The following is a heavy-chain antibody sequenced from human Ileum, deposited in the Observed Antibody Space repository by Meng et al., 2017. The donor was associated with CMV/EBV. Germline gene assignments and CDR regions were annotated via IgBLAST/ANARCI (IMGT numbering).Heavy chain of an antibody. D-gene: IGHD1-26*01. Sequence: QDPGHGLVKPAATLSLSCAASGDPISSGSHSCAWFRQPPGKRLEWIGSMYFSGIADYNPSLKSRVTISLHATQKQFSLRLTSVTAADSAVYFCARDLTNKWFYYWGQGTLVTVSS. CDR3: ARDLTNKWFYY. V-gene: IGHV4-39*07. CDR2: MYFSGIA. J-gene: IGHJ4*02. CDR1: GDPISSGSHS.